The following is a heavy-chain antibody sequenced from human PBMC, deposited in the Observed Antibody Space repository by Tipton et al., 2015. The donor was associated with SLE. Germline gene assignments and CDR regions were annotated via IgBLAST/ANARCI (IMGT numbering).Heavy chain of an antibody. CDR1: GGSVSSSSKY. D-gene: IGHD5-18*01. CDR3: ARLHGYSYGLNWFDP. V-gene: IGHV4-39*07. CDR2: IYYTGTTT. Sequence: TLSLTCTVSGGSVSSSSKYWAWIRQPPGKGLEWIVSIYYTGTTTYYNSFLKSRVTMSVDTSKNQFSLRLTSVIAADTAVYYCARLHGYSYGLNWFDPRGQGTLISVSS. J-gene: IGHJ5*02.